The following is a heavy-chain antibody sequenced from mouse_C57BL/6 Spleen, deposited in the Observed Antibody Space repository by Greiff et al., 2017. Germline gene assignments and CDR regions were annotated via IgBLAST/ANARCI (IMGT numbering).Heavy chain of an antibody. CDR2: ISDGGSYT. D-gene: IGHD3-2*02. J-gene: IGHJ2*01. CDR1: GFTFSSYA. Sequence: EVQLVESGGGLVKPGGSLKLSCAASGFTFSSYAMSWVRQTPEKRLEWVATISDGGSYTYYPDNVKGRFTISRDNAKNNLYLQMSHLKSEDTAMYYCARDQGSWVYFDYWGQGTTLTVSS. CDR3: ARDQGSWVYFDY. V-gene: IGHV5-4*01.